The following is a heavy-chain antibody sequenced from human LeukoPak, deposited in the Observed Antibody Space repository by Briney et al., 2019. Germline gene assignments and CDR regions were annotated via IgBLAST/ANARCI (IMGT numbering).Heavy chain of an antibody. D-gene: IGHD6-13*01. CDR1: GGSIHSYY. V-gene: IGHV4-59*01. CDR3: ARVGIAASGVEYFQH. Sequence: PSETLSLTCSVSGGSIHSYYWSWIRQPPGKGLEWIGYIYYSGSTNYNPSLKSRVTISVDTSKDQFSLNLSSVTAADTAVYYCARVGIAASGVEYFQHWGQGTLVTVSS. CDR2: IYYSGST. J-gene: IGHJ1*01.